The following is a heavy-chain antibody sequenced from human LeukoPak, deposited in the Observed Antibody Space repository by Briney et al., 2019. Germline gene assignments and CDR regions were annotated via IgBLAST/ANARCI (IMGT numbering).Heavy chain of an antibody. J-gene: IGHJ5*02. Sequence: SGTLSLTCTVSGGSISSYYWSWIRQPAGKGLEWIGRIYTSGSTNYNPSLKSRVTMSVDTSKNQFSLKLSSVTAADTAVYYCARMTAAAGNSWFDPWGQGTLVTVSS. CDR1: GGSISSYY. CDR3: ARMTAAAGNSWFDP. V-gene: IGHV4-4*07. CDR2: IYTSGST. D-gene: IGHD6-13*01.